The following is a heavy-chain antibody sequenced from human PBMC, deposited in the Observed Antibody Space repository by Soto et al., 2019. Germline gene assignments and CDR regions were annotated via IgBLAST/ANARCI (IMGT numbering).Heavy chain of an antibody. CDR2: ISGFNGKT. J-gene: IGHJ4*01. Sequence: ASVKVFCKASGDTFTSTGISWGGQAPGQGPEWMGWISGFNGKTNYAQKFQGRITMTADTSKTKAYMEVGSLTSDDTAVYYCARDLDGSGSYYTDYWG. CDR1: GDTFTSTG. D-gene: IGHD3-10*01. V-gene: IGHV1-18*01. CDR3: ARDLDGSGSYYTDY.